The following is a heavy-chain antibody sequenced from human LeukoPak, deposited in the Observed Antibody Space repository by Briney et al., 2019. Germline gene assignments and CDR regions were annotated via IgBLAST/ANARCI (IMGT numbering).Heavy chain of an antibody. CDR3: ARESGSGEFDY. Sequence: GGSLRLSCAASRFTFSNYKLNWVRQSPGQGLEWVSSISSSSTYIYYADSVKGRFTISRDNARNSLYLQMNRLRAEDTAVYYCARESGSGEFDYWGQGTLVTVSS. CDR2: ISSSSTYI. D-gene: IGHD6-19*01. V-gene: IGHV3-21*01. J-gene: IGHJ4*02. CDR1: RFTFSNYK.